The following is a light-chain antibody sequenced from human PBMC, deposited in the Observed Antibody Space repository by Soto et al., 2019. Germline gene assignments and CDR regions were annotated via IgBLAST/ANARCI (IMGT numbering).Light chain of an antibody. Sequence: EIVMTQSPATLSVSPGERATVPCRASQSVRNNLAWYQQKPGQAPRLLIYGASTRATGIPARFSGSGYGTEFTLTISSLQSEDFAAYYCQQYNNWPITFGQGTRLE. V-gene: IGKV3-15*01. CDR3: QQYNNWPIT. CDR1: QSVRNN. CDR2: GAS. J-gene: IGKJ5*01.